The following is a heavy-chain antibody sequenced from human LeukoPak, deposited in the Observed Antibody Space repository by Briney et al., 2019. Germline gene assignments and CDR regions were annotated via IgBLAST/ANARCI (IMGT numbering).Heavy chain of an antibody. CDR2: IYYSGST. Sequence: PSETLSLTCTVSGGSISSSSYYWGWIRQPPGKGLEWIGSIYYSGSTYYNPSLKSRVTISVDTSKNQFSLKLSSVTAADTAVYYCARDRVSSGRLYDYWGQGTLVTVSS. V-gene: IGHV4-39*07. CDR3: ARDRVSSGRLYDY. D-gene: IGHD3-22*01. CDR1: GGSISSSSYY. J-gene: IGHJ4*02.